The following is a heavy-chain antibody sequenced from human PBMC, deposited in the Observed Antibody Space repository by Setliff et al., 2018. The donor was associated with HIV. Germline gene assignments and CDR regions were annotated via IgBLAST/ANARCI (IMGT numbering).Heavy chain of an antibody. CDR3: ARQPSNSLES. Sequence: RASVKVSCKASGYTFTDYFMHWVRQAPGQGLEWMGWIIPNNGDTKIPQTFQGRVTMTRDTSIHTAYMEFSSLRSDDTAVYYCARQPSNSLESWGQGTLVTVSS. CDR1: GYTFTDYF. CDR2: IIPNNGDT. D-gene: IGHD1-1*01. V-gene: IGHV1-2*02. J-gene: IGHJ4*02.